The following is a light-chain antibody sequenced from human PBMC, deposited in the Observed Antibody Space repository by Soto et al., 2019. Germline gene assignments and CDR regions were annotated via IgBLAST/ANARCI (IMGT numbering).Light chain of an antibody. CDR3: QQFNSYPLS. V-gene: IGKV1-13*02. Sequence: AIQLTQSPSSLSASVGDRVTITCRTSQGISSALAWYQQKPGKPPKLLIYDASSLESGVPSRFSSSGSGTDFPLTISSPLPEDSATYYGQQFNSYPLSFGGGTKVEIK. CDR1: QGISSA. CDR2: DAS. J-gene: IGKJ4*01.